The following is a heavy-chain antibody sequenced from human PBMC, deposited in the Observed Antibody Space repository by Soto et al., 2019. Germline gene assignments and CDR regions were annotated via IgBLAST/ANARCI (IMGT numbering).Heavy chain of an antibody. V-gene: IGHV1-69*01. CDR1: RYTFTSYD. J-gene: IGHJ5*02. D-gene: IGHD6-6*01. CDR3: ARMDIAARLPVHEFDP. Sequence: QVQLVQSGAEVKRPGASVRVSCRASRYTFTSYDIYWVRQAPGQGLEWMGGIIPIFGTANYAQKFQGRVMITADESTSTAYMELSCLRSEDTAVYYCARMDIAARLPVHEFDPWGQGTLVTVSS. CDR2: IIPIFGTA.